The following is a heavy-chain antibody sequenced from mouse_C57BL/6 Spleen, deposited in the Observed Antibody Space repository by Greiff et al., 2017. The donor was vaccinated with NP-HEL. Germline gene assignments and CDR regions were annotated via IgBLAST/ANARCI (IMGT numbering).Heavy chain of an antibody. D-gene: IGHD1-1*01. Sequence: EVKLVESGGGLVQPGGSLKLSCAASGFTFSDYYMYWVRQTPEKRLEWVAYISNGGGSTYYPDTVKGRFTISRDNAKNTLYLQMSRLKSEDTAMYYCARQGYYGSSGPWFAYWGQGTLVTVSA. CDR1: GFTFSDYY. CDR3: ARQGYYGSSGPWFAY. J-gene: IGHJ3*01. V-gene: IGHV5-12*01. CDR2: ISNGGGST.